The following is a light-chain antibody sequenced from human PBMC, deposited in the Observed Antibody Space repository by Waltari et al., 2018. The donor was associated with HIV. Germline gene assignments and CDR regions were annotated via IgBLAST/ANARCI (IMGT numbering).Light chain of an antibody. CDR3: AAWDDNRNAVV. CDR2: SNN. Sequence: QSVLTQPPSTSGAPGQRVTISCSGSSSNIGSNTITWYQQLSGTAPKLLINSNNHRPSGVPDRFSGSKSGTSGSLAISGLQSEDEADYYCAAWDDNRNAVVFGGGTKLTVL. J-gene: IGLJ2*01. CDR1: SSNIGSNT. V-gene: IGLV1-44*01.